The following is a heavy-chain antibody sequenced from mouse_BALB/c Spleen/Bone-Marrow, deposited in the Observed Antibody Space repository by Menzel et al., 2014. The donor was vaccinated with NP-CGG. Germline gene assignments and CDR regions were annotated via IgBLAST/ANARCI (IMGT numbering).Heavy chain of an antibody. CDR1: GFNIKDTY. D-gene: IGHD1-1*02. V-gene: IGHV14-3*02. CDR2: IDPANGNT. Sequence: EVHLVESGAELVKPGASVKLSCTASGFNIKDTYMHWVKQRPEQGLEWIGRIDPANGNTKYDLKFQGKATITADTSSNTAYLQLSSLTSEDTAVYYCARVKLWSYAMDYWGQGTSVTVSS. CDR3: ARVKLWSYAMDY. J-gene: IGHJ4*01.